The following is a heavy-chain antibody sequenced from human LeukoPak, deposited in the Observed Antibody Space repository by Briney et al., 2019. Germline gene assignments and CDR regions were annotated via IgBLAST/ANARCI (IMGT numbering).Heavy chain of an antibody. V-gene: IGHV1/OR15-3*02. J-gene: IGHJ4*02. D-gene: IGHD6-19*01. Sequence: ASVKVSCKASGYTFTDYFMNWMRQAPGQRLEWMGWINAGNGNTKYSQKLQGRVTITRDTSASTAYMQLSSLRAEDTAVYYCAKAGYSSGLFDYWGQGTLVTVSS. CDR3: AKAGYSSGLFDY. CDR1: GYTFTDYF. CDR2: INAGNGNT.